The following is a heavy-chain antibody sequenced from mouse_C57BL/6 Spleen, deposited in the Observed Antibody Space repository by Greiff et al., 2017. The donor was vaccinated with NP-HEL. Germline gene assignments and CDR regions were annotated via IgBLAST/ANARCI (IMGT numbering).Heavy chain of an antibody. CDR1: GYTFTDYE. Sequence: QVQLQQSGAELVRPGASVTLSCKASGYTFTDYEMHWVKQTPVHGLEWIGAIDPETGGTAYNQKFKGKAILTADKSSSTAYMELRSLTSEDSAVYYYYGSSPYYYAMDYWGQGTSVTVSS. CDR3: YGSSPYYYAMDY. CDR2: IDPETGGT. J-gene: IGHJ4*01. V-gene: IGHV1-15*01. D-gene: IGHD1-1*01.